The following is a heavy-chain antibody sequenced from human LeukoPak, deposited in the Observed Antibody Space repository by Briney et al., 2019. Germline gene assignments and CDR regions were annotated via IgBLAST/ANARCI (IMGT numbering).Heavy chain of an antibody. CDR3: ARELTNEGFDY. CDR2: ISGSSGST. D-gene: IGHD1-1*01. CDR1: GFTFSNYA. V-gene: IGHV3-21*01. J-gene: IGHJ4*02. Sequence: GGSLRLSCAASGFTFSNYAMTWVRQAPGKGLDWVSSISGSSGSTYYADSVKGRFTISRDNAKNSLYLQMNGLRAEDTAVYYCARELTNEGFDYWGQGTLVTVSS.